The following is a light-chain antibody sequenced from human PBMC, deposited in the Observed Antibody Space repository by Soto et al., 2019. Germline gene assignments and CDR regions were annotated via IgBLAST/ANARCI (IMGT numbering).Light chain of an antibody. CDR2: DVS. J-gene: IGLJ1*01. Sequence: QSALTQPASVSGSPGQSITISCTGTNSDVGANNYVSWYQQHPGKAPKLMIYDVSKRPSGVSNRFSGSKSGNTASLTISGFQAEDEADYYCSAYAGSSTLYVFGSGTKVTVL. CDR3: SAYAGSSTLYV. CDR1: NSDVGANNY. V-gene: IGLV2-14*03.